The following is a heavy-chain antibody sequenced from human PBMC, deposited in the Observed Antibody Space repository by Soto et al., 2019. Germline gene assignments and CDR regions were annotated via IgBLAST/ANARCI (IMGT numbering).Heavy chain of an antibody. J-gene: IGHJ3*02. Sequence: GASVKVSCKASGYTFTGYYMRWVRQAPGQGLEWMGWINPNSGGTNYAQKFQGWVTMTRDTSISTAYMDLSRLRSDDTAVYYCAREIAAAGTFSDAFDIWGQGTMVTVSS. CDR3: AREIAAAGTFSDAFDI. V-gene: IGHV1-2*04. CDR1: GYTFTGYY. D-gene: IGHD6-13*01. CDR2: INPNSGGT.